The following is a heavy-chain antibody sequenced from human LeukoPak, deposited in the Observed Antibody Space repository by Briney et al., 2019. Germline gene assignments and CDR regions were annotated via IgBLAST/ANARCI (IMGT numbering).Heavy chain of an antibody. CDR3: ARSFSGDYGVINWFDP. D-gene: IGHD4-17*01. J-gene: IGHJ5*02. V-gene: IGHV4-59*08. CDR2: IHYSGST. CDR1: GGSLSSYY. Sequence: SETLSLTCTVSGGSLSSYYWSWIRQPPGKGLEWIGYIHYSGSTNYNPSLKSRATISVDTSKNQFSLKLSSVTAADTAVYYCARSFSGDYGVINWFDPWGQGTLVTVSS.